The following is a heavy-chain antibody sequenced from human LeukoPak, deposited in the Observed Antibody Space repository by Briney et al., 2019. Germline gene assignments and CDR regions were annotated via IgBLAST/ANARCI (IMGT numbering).Heavy chain of an antibody. CDR2: ISYTGST. Sequence: SETLSLTCTVSGGSISSSSYYWGWIRQPPGKGLEWIGSISYTGSTYYNPSLKSRVTISVDTSKNQFSLKLSSVTAADMAVYYCARSYDSSGYFFDYWGQGTLVTVSS. D-gene: IGHD3-22*01. V-gene: IGHV4-39*07. J-gene: IGHJ4*02. CDR1: GGSISSSSYY. CDR3: ARSYDSSGYFFDY.